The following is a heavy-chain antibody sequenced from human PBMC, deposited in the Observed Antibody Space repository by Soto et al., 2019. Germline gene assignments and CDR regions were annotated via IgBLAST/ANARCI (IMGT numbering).Heavy chain of an antibody. CDR3: ARTSYYILTGRLDAFDI. Sequence: ASETLSLTCAVSGGSINNGGYSWSWLRQPPGKGLEWIGYISHGGNTYYNPSLRSRVIMSIDKSKNHFSLGLKSVTAADTATYYCARTSYYILTGRLDAFDIWGQGIMVSVSS. CDR1: GGSINNGGYS. V-gene: IGHV4-30-2*01. CDR2: ISHGGNT. D-gene: IGHD3-9*01. J-gene: IGHJ3*02.